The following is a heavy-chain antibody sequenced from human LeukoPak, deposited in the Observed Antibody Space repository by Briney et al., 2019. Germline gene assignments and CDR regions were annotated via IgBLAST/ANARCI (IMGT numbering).Heavy chain of an antibody. J-gene: IGHJ5*02. CDR3: TTPARGGSALP. CDR2: IQHDGSEQ. V-gene: IGHV3-7*01. D-gene: IGHD6-19*01. CDR1: GFSFSSYW. Sequence: GESLRLSCAASGFSFSSYWMSWVRQAPGKGPEWVANIQHDGSEQYYVDSVKGRFTISRDNTKKSLFLQINSLRAEDTAVYYCTTPARGGSALPWGQGTLVTVSS.